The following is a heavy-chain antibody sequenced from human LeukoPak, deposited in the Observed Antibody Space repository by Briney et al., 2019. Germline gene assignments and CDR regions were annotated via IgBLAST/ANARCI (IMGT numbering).Heavy chain of an antibody. CDR1: GGTFSSYA. Sequence: ASVKVSCKASGGTFSSYAISWVRQAPGQGLEWMGGIIPIFGTANYAQKFQGRVTITTDESTSTAYMELSSLRSEDTAVYYCARGGVNKPNWFDPWGQGTLVTVSS. D-gene: IGHD1-26*01. V-gene: IGHV1-69*05. J-gene: IGHJ5*02. CDR3: ARGGVNKPNWFDP. CDR2: IIPIFGTA.